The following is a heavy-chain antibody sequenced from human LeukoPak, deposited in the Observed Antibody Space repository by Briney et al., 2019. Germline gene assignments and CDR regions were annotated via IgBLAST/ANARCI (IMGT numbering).Heavy chain of an antibody. CDR3: ARASSGYYSWFDY. Sequence: GGSLRLSCAASGFTFSSYSMNWVRQAPGKGLEWVSSISSSSSYIYYADSVKGRFTISRDNAKNSLYLQMNSLRAEDTAVYYCARASSGYYSWFDYWGQGTLVTVSS. J-gene: IGHJ4*02. CDR2: ISSSSSYI. CDR1: GFTFSSYS. D-gene: IGHD3-22*01. V-gene: IGHV3-21*01.